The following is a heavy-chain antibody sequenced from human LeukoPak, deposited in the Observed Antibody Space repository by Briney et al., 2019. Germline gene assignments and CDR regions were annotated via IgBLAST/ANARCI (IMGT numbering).Heavy chain of an antibody. V-gene: IGHV1-18*01. CDR3: AREAAGQANRDFSDY. D-gene: IGHD1-14*01. CDR2: ISAFNGNT. J-gene: IGHJ4*02. CDR1: GFTFTSYG. Sequence: ASVKVSCTASGFTFTSYGFSWVRQAPGQGLEWMGWISAFNGNTNYAQKVQGRVTMTTDTSTSAAYMELRSLRSDDTAVYYCAREAAGQANRDFSDYWGQGTLVTVSS.